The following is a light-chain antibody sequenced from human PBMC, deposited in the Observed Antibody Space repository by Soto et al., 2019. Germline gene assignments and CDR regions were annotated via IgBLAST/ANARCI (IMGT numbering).Light chain of an antibody. CDR1: SSDVDVYNY. J-gene: IGLJ1*01. CDR2: DVT. V-gene: IGLV2-14*03. Sequence: QSALTQPASVSGSPGQSITISCTGTSSDVDVYNYVSWYQQHPGKAPKLMIYDVTTRPSGVSNRFSGSKSGNTASLTISGLQADDEADYYCSSYTSSSTYVFGPRTKVTVL. CDR3: SSYTSSSTYV.